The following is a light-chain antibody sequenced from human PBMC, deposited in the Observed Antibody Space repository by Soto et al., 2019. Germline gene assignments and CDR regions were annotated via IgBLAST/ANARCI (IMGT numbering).Light chain of an antibody. CDR1: QDISTW. CDR3: QQGDSFPFT. CDR2: AAS. V-gene: IGKV1-12*01. J-gene: IGKJ4*01. Sequence: DIQMTQSPSSVSASVGDRVTITCRASQDISTWVAWYQQKPGKAPKLLNSAASTLQSGVPRRFSGSGSGTDFTLIISSLQPEDFATYFCQQGDSFPFTFGGGTKVQIK.